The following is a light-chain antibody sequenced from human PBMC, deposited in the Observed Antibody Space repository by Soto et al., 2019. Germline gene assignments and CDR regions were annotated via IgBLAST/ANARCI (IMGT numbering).Light chain of an antibody. CDR3: QQYQSLT. CDR2: GAS. CDR1: QSVSNNY. J-gene: IGKJ4*01. Sequence: EIVLTQSPGTLSLSPGERATLSCRASQSVSNNYLAWYQQKPGQAPRLLIYGASNRATGIPDRFSGSGSGTDFTLTISRLEPEDFAVYYCQQYQSLTFGGGTKGDIK. V-gene: IGKV3-20*01.